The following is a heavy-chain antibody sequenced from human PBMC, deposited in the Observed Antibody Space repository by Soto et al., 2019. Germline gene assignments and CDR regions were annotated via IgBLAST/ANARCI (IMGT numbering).Heavy chain of an antibody. D-gene: IGHD2-2*01. CDR2: ISGSGGSA. J-gene: IGHJ4*02. V-gene: IGHV3-23*01. CDR3: AIDLYGCSTTSCYGKGDY. Sequence: PGGSLRLSCAASGFTFSSYAMSWVRQAPGKGLEWVSAISGSGGSAYYADSVKGRFTISRDNSKNTLYLQMNSLSAEDTAVYYCAIDLYGCSTTSCYGKGDYWGQGTLVTVSS. CDR1: GFTFSSYA.